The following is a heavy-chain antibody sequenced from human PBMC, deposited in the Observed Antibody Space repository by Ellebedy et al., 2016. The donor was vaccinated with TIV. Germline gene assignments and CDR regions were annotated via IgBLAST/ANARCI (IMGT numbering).Heavy chain of an antibody. V-gene: IGHV3-30*03. CDR3: ARNPPTYNWVDS. Sequence: GESLKISCSASGFTFHNYAMSWVRQAPGKGLEWVAFISSDGSETYYGDSAKGRFTISRDSSRNTVYRQMNNLRADDTAVYYCARNPPTYNWVDSWGQGTQLTVSS. CDR2: ISSDGSET. J-gene: IGHJ5*01. CDR1: GFTFHNYA.